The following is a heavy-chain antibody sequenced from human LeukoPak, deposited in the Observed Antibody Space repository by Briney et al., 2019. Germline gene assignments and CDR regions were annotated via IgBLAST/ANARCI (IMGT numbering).Heavy chain of an antibody. CDR3: AREASGTRGYYYYGLDV. CDR2: IIPMYGTT. CDR1: GGTLSSYA. D-gene: IGHD6-13*01. V-gene: IGHV1-69*13. J-gene: IGHJ6*04. Sequence: ASVNVSCTASGGTLSSYAINWVRQAPGQGLEWMGLIIPMYGTTYYAQKFEGRVAISADESTGTAYLEVSSLRSDDTAVYYCAREASGTRGYYYYGLDVWGGGTTVIVSS.